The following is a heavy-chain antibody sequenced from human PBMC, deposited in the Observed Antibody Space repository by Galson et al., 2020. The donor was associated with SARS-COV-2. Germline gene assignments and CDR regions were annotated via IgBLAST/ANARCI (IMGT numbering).Heavy chain of an antibody. CDR2: ISSSSSYI. Sequence: GESLKISCAASGFTFSSYSMNWVRQPPGKGLEWVSSISSSSSYIYYADSVKGRFTISRDNAKNSLYLQMNSLRAEDTAVYYCASKELLLVRNYYGMDVWGQGATVTVSS. CDR3: ASKELLLVRNYYGMDV. V-gene: IGHV3-21*01. D-gene: IGHD2-15*01. J-gene: IGHJ6*02. CDR1: GFTFSSYS.